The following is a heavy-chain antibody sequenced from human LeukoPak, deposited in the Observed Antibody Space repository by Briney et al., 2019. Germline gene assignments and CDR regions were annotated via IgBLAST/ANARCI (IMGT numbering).Heavy chain of an antibody. D-gene: IGHD3-22*01. J-gene: IGHJ4*02. CDR2: IYYSGST. CDR1: GGSISSGGYY. Sequence: SQTLSLTCTVSGGSISSGGYYWSWIRQHPGKGLEWIGYIYYSGSTYYNPSLKSRVTISVDTSKNQFSLKLSSVTAADTAVYYCARWRYYDSSGYSQTFDYWAREPWSPSPQ. CDR3: ARWRYYDSSGYSQTFDY. V-gene: IGHV4-31*03.